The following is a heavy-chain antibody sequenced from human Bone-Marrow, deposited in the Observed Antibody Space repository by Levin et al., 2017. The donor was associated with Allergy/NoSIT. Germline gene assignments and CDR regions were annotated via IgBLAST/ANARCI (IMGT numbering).Heavy chain of an antibody. CDR1: GGSFSSFS. CDR3: ARGYFYDSSGYYRSASDI. CDR2: IVPILNIT. Sequence: SVKVSCKASGGSFSSFSISWVRLAPGQGLEWMGRIVPILNITMYAQKFQGRVTITADKSTRTAFMELSSLRSEDTAVFYCARGYFYDSSGYYRSASDIWGQGTLVTVSS. V-gene: IGHV1-69*04. D-gene: IGHD3-22*01. J-gene: IGHJ3*02.